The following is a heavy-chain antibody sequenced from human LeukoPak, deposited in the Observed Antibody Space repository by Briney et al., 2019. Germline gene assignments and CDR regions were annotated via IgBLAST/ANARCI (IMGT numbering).Heavy chain of an antibody. CDR3: ASQAGYSSSWET. V-gene: IGHV3-73*01. CDR2: MRSKANNYAT. Sequence: GRSLRLSCAASGFTFSGSAMHWVRQAPGKGLEWVGRMRSKANNYATGYATSVIGRFTISRDDSKNTRYLEMNSLKIEDTAVYFCASQAGYSSSWETWGQGTLVTVSS. CDR1: GFTFSGSA. J-gene: IGHJ5*02. D-gene: IGHD6-13*01.